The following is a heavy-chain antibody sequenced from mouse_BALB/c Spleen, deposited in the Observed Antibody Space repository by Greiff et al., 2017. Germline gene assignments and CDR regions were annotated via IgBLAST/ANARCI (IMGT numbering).Heavy chain of an antibody. CDR3: ARQDYPRYDY. Sequence: EVKGVESGGGLVKPGGSRKLSCAASGFTFSSYAMSWVRQTPEKRLEWVASISSGGSYTYYPDSVKGRFTISRDNAKNTLYLQMSSLRSEDTAMYYCARQDYPRYDYWGQGTTLTVSS. D-gene: IGHD1-1*01. J-gene: IGHJ2*01. V-gene: IGHV5-9-3*01. CDR1: GFTFSSYA. CDR2: ISSGGSYT.